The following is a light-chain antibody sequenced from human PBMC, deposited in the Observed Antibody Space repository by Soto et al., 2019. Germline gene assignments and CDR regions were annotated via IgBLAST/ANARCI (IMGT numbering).Light chain of an antibody. J-gene: IGLJ1*01. V-gene: IGLV1-40*01. Sequence: QSVLTQPPSVSGAPGQRVTISCTGSSSNIGAGYDVHWYQQLPGTAPKLLIFININRPSGVPDRFSGSKSGTSASLALTGLRAEDEADYYCQSYDSSLSGYVFGTGTKVTV. CDR3: QSYDSSLSGYV. CDR1: SSNIGAGYD. CDR2: INI.